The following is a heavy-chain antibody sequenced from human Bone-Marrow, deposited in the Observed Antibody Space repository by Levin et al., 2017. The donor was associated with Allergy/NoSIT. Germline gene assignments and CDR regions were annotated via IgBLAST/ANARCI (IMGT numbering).Heavy chain of an antibody. D-gene: IGHD2-15*01. J-gene: IGHJ3*01. CDR2: IGPTGHT. CDR3: AKDRRWPDDVFDV. CDR1: GFTSSAYG. Sequence: ETLSLTCAASGFTSSAYGMSWVRQAPGKGLEWVSAIGPTGHTYYIDSVKGRFTISRDTSKNTVYLQMNSLRVEDTALFYCAKDRRWPDDVFDVWGQGTMVTVSS. V-gene: IGHV3-23*01.